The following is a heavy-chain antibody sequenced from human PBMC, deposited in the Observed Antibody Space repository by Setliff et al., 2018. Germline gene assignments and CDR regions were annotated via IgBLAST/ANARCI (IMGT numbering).Heavy chain of an antibody. CDR1: GGTFSSYA. V-gene: IGHV1-69*13. Sequence: GASVKVSCKASGGTFSSYAISWVRQAPGQGLEWMGGIIPIFGTANYAQKFQGRVTITADESTSTAYMELSSLRSEDTAAYYCAREDGTYYNFWSGYSTTPYYGMDVWGQGTTVTVSS. D-gene: IGHD3-3*01. J-gene: IGHJ6*02. CDR2: IIPIFGTA. CDR3: AREDGTYYNFWSGYSTTPYYGMDV.